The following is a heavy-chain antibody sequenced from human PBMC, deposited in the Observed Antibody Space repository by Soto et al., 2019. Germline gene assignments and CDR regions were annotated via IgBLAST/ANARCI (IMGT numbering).Heavy chain of an antibody. CDR2: ITSSGSAI. D-gene: IGHD2-15*01. CDR3: ARDLGGWPDY. J-gene: IGHJ4*02. Sequence: PGGSLRLSCEASGFTFSSYSMNWVRQAPGKGLQWVSFITSSGSAIYYADSVMGRFTISRDNAKNSLHLQMNSLRAEDTAVYYCARDLGGWPDYWGQGTLVTVSS. V-gene: IGHV3-48*01. CDR1: GFTFSSYS.